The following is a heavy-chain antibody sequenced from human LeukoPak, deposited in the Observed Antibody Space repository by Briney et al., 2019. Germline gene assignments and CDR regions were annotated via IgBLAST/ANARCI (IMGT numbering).Heavy chain of an antibody. V-gene: IGHV3-30*12. D-gene: IGHD1-7*01. J-gene: IGHJ3*01. CDR2: INYSGSNA. CDR3: ARDIELST. CDR1: GFTFSSYG. Sequence: GGSLRLSCAASGFTFSSYGMHWVRPAPGKGLEWVALINYSGSNAYYADSVRGRFTISRDSSKSMLYLQMDSLRAEDTAIYYCARDIELSTWGQGTMVSV.